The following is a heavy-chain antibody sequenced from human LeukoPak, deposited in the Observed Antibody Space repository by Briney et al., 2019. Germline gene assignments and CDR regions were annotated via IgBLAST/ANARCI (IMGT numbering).Heavy chain of an antibody. J-gene: IGHJ3*01. CDR3: ARAGLTTYAV. V-gene: IGHV4-34*01. CDR1: GGSFSGYY. Sequence: ETLSLTCAVYGGSFSGYYWSWIRQPPGKGLEWIGEINHSGSTNYNPSLKSRVTISVDTSKNQFSLKLSSVTAADTAVYYCARAGLTTYAVWGQGTMVTVSS. CDR2: INHSGST. D-gene: IGHD1-1*01.